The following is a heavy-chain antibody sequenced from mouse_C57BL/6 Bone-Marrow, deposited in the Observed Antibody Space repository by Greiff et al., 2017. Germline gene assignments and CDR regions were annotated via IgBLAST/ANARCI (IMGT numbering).Heavy chain of an antibody. D-gene: IGHD1-1*01. V-gene: IGHV1-69*01. CDR2: IDPSDSYT. J-gene: IGHJ2*01. CDR3: ARSRVTTVVAPYYFDY. Sequence: QVQLQQPGAELVMPGASVKLSCKASGYTFTSYWMHWVKQRPGQGLEWIGEIDPSDSYTNYTQKFKGKSTLTVDKSSSTAYMQLSSLTSEDSAVYYCARSRVTTVVAPYYFDYWGQGTTLTVSS. CDR1: GYTFTSYW.